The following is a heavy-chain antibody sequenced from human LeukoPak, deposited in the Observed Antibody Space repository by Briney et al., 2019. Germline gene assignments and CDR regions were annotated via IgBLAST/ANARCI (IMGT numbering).Heavy chain of an antibody. CDR3: ARGRPQLFARFDP. CDR1: GYSISRGYY. CDR2: IHYSGNT. J-gene: IGHJ5*02. D-gene: IGHD5-18*01. Sequence: PSETLSLTCTVSGYSISRGYYWGWIRQPPGKGLEWIGSIHYSGNTYYNPSLKSRVTISVGTSKNQFSLKLSSVTAADTAVYYCARGRPQLFARFDPWGQGTLVTVSS. V-gene: IGHV4-38-2*02.